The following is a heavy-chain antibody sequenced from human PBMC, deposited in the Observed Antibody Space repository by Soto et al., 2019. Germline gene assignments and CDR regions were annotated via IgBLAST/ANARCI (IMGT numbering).Heavy chain of an antibody. CDR2: INHSGST. V-gene: IGHV4-34*01. Sequence: EWIGEINHSGSTNYHPSLKSRVTISVDTSKNQFSLKLSSVTAADTAVYYCARIAFEREATIGYSSYYRMAVWGQGTTVT. CDR3: ARIAFEREATIGYSSYYRMAV. J-gene: IGHJ6*02. D-gene: IGHD5-12*01.